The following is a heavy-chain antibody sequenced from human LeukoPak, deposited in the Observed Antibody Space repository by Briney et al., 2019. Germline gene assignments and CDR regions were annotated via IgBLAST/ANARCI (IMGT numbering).Heavy chain of an antibody. D-gene: IGHD6-19*01. CDR3: AKLPVSYSSGWSNFDY. Sequence: GGSLRLSCAASGFTFSSYAMGWVRQAPGKGLEWVSGISSSGDNTYYADSVKGRFTISRDNSKNTLYLQVNSLRAEDTAICYCAKLPVSYSSGWSNFDYWGQGTLVTVSS. CDR1: GFTFSSYA. CDR2: ISSSGDNT. J-gene: IGHJ4*02. V-gene: IGHV3-23*01.